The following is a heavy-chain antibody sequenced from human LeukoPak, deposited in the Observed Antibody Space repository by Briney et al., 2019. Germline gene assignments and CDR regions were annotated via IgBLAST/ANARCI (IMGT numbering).Heavy chain of an antibody. CDR3: AKDAGIYSSSWYRPYYYYYMDV. Sequence: GGSLRLSCAASGFTFDDYAMHWVRQAPGKGLEWVSGISWNSGSIGYADSVKGRFTISRDNAKNSLYLQMNSLRAEDTALYYCAKDAGIYSSSWYRPYYYYYMDVWGKGTTVTISS. V-gene: IGHV3-9*01. CDR1: GFTFDDYA. D-gene: IGHD6-13*01. J-gene: IGHJ6*03. CDR2: ISWNSGSI.